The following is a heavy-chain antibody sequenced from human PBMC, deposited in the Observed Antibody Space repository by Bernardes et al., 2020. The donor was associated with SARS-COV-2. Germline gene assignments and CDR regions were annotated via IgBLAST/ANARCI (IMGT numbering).Heavy chain of an antibody. D-gene: IGHD6-6*01. Sequence: GGSLRLSCAASGFTFSSYAMHWVRQAPGKGLEWVAVISYDGSNKYYADSVKGRFTISRDNSKNTLYLQMNSLRAEDTAVYYCARGDSSSRRSQFYGMDVWGQG. J-gene: IGHJ6*02. CDR2: ISYDGSNK. CDR1: GFTFSSYA. CDR3: ARGDSSSRRSQFYGMDV. V-gene: IGHV3-30-3*01.